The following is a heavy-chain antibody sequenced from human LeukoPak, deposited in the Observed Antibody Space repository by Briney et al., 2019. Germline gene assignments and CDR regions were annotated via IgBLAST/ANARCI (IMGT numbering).Heavy chain of an antibody. J-gene: IGHJ4*02. CDR3: ARESKSYDGSGFYHDY. D-gene: IGHD3-22*01. Sequence: SETLSLTCSVSGGSIRNYFWSWIRQPAGKGLEWIGRIYTSGNTDYNPSLRSRVTMSVDTSRNQFSLKLTSMTAADTAAYYCARESKSYDGSGFYHDYWGQGTLVAVSS. V-gene: IGHV4-4*07. CDR1: GGSIRNYF. CDR2: IYTSGNT.